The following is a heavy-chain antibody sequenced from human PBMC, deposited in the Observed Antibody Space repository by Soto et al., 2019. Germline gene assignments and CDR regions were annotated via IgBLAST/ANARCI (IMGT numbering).Heavy chain of an antibody. Sequence: LGESLKISFQGSGYSFTSYWIGWVRQRPGKGLEWMGRINPSDSYTTYSPSFQGHVTISTDKSFSTAYLQWSGLKASDTAMYYCARLGYCTGTSCYTFDSWGQGTLVTVSS. CDR1: GYSFTSYW. J-gene: IGHJ4*02. CDR2: INPSDSYT. CDR3: ARLGYCTGTSCYTFDS. D-gene: IGHD2-2*02. V-gene: IGHV5-10-1*01.